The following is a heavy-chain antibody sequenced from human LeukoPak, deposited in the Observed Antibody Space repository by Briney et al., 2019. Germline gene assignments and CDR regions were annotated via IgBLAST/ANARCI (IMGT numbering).Heavy chain of an antibody. CDR1: GFTFSDYY. D-gene: IGHD1-26*01. CDR2: IRNKANSHTT. V-gene: IGHV3-72*01. CDR3: ARHQWVPAFDI. J-gene: IGHJ3*02. Sequence: GGSLRLSCAASGFTFSDYYMDWVRQAPGKGLEWVGRIRNKANSHTTEYAASVKGRFTISRDDSKNSLYLQMNSLKTDDTAVYYCARHQWVPAFDIWGQGTMVTVSS.